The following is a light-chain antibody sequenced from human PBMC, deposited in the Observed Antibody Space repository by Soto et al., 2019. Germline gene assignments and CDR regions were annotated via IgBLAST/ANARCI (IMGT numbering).Light chain of an antibody. Sequence: SYELAHPPSVPVAPGQTAKITCGRDKIGSRIVHWYKQRPGQAPVAVVFGATDRPSGIPDRISASRSGDTATLTISRVDAGDEADYYCQVWASTAEFFVCGSGTKVTVL. CDR1: KIGSRI. CDR3: QVWASTAEFFV. CDR2: GAT. V-gene: IGLV3-21*02. J-gene: IGLJ1*01.